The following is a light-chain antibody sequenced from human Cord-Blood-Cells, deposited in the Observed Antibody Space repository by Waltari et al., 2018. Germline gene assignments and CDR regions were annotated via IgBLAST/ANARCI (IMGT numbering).Light chain of an antibody. CDR3: SSYTSSSTLV. CDR2: EVS. J-gene: IGLJ1*01. CDR1: SSDAGGYNY. V-gene: IGLV2-14*01. Sequence: QSALTQPASVSGSPGQSITIPCTGTSSDAGGYNYGSWYQQHPGKAPKLMIYEVSNRPSGVSNRFSGSKSGNTASLTISGLQAEDEADYYCSSYTSSSTLVFGTGTKVTVL.